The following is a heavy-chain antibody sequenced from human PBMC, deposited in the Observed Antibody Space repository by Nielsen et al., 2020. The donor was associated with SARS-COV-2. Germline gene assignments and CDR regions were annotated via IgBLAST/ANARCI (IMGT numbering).Heavy chain of an antibody. V-gene: IGHV3-48*03. Sequence: GESLKISCAASGFTFSSYEMNWVRQAPGKGLEWVSYISTSGSTLYYADSVKGRCTISRDNSKNTLFLQMNSLRVEDTAVYYCVKWVQLDLGYYYHGMDVWGQGTTVTVSS. CDR3: VKWVQLDLGYYYHGMDV. CDR2: ISTSGSTL. D-gene: IGHD6-6*01. CDR1: GFTFSSYE. J-gene: IGHJ6*02.